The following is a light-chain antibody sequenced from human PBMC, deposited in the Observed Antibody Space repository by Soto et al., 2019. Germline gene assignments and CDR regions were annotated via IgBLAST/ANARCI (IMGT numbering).Light chain of an antibody. Sequence: DIQMTQSPSSLSASVGDRVTITCRASQSISSYLNWYQQKPGKAPKLLIYAASSLQSGVPSRFSGSGSGTDFTLTISSLQPEDFATYYCPPSSSTPPVTFGPGTKVDIK. CDR2: AAS. V-gene: IGKV1-39*01. CDR3: PPSSSTPPVT. J-gene: IGKJ3*01. CDR1: QSISSY.